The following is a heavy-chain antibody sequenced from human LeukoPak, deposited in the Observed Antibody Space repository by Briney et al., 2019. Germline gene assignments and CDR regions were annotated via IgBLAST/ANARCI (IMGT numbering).Heavy chain of an antibody. Sequence: GASVKVSCKASGYTFTSYGISWVRQAPGQGLEWMGWISAYNGNTNYAQKLQGRVTMTTDTSTSTAYMELRSLRSDDTAVYYCARDRTKPGGSGTPTPPGNYCGQGTLVTVSS. D-gene: IGHD3-10*01. V-gene: IGHV1-18*01. CDR3: ARDRTKPGGSGTPTPPGNY. CDR1: GYTFTSYG. CDR2: ISAYNGNT. J-gene: IGHJ4*02.